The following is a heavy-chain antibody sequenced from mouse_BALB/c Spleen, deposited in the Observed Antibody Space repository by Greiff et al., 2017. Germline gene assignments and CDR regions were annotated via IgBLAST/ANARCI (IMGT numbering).Heavy chain of an antibody. CDR1: GYSITSDYA. J-gene: IGHJ4*01. V-gene: IGHV3-2*02. CDR2: ISYSGST. Sequence: DVQLQESGPGLVKPSQSLSLTCTVTGYSITSDYAWNWIRQFPGNKLEWMGYISYSGSTSYIPSLKSRISITRDTSKNQFFLQLNSVTTEDTATYYCASMITTGAMDYWGQGTSVTVSS. D-gene: IGHD2-4*01. CDR3: ASMITTGAMDY.